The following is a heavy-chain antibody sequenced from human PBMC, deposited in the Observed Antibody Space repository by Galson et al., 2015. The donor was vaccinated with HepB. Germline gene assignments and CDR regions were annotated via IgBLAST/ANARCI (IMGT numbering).Heavy chain of an antibody. Sequence: SLRLSCAASGFTFSNAWMSWVRQAPGKGLEWVGRIKSKTDGGTTDYAAPVKGRFTISRDDSKNTLYLQMNSLKTEDTAVYYCAGGSSSATDYWGQGTLVTVSS. D-gene: IGHD6-13*01. CDR1: GFTFSNAW. CDR2: IKSKTDGGTT. J-gene: IGHJ4*02. CDR3: AGGSSSATDY. V-gene: IGHV3-15*01.